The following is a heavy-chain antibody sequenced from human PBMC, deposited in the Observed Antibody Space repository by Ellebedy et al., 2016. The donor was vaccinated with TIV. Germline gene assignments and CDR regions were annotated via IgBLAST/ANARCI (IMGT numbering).Heavy chain of an antibody. Sequence: PGGSLRLSCAASGFTFDDYAMHWVRQAPGKGLEWVSGISWNSAGIGYAASVKGRFTISRDNAKNSLYLQMNSLRAEDMALYYCAKGHSSSWYSSEFDYWGQGTLVTVSS. J-gene: IGHJ4*02. CDR3: AKGHSSSWYSSEFDY. CDR1: GFTFDDYA. V-gene: IGHV3-9*03. D-gene: IGHD6-13*01. CDR2: ISWNSAGI.